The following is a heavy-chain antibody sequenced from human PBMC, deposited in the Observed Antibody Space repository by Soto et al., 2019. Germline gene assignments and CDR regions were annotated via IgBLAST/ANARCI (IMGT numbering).Heavy chain of an antibody. V-gene: IGHV4-59*12. CDR3: ARAPLRYCSSTSCYARATSWFDP. Sequence: SETLSLTCTFSGGSISSYYWSLIRQPPGKGLEWIGYIYYSGSTNYNPSLKSRVTISVDTSKNQFSLKLSSVTAADTAVYYCARAPLRYCSSTSCYARATSWFDPWGQGTLVTVSS. CDR2: IYYSGST. CDR1: GGSISSYY. D-gene: IGHD2-2*01. J-gene: IGHJ5*02.